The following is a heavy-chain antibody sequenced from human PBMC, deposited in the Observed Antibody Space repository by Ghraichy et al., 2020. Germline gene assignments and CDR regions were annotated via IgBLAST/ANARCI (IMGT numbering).Heavy chain of an antibody. CDR1: GFTVSSNY. V-gene: IGHV3-53*01. CDR2: IYSDGST. D-gene: IGHD6-13*01. J-gene: IGHJ4*02. CDR3: AKYYTSSWPMD. Sequence: GGSLRLSCAASGFTVSSNYMSWVRQAPGKGLEWVSIIYSDGSTYYADSLKGRFTISRDNSKNTLYLQMNDLRPEDTAVYYCAKYYTSSWPMDWGQGTLVTVSS.